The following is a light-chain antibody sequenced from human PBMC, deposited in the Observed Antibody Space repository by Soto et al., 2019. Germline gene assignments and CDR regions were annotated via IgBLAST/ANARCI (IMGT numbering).Light chain of an antibody. V-gene: IGKV3-20*01. CDR2: RTS. CDR3: QQFGSSVT. Sequence: IVLTQSPGPLSLSPGERATLSCRASQSVSSTYLAWHQQKPGQAPRLLIYRTSTRATGIPDRFSGSGSGTDFTLTISRLEPEDFAVYYCQQFGSSVTFGQGTRLEIK. CDR1: QSVSSTY. J-gene: IGKJ5*01.